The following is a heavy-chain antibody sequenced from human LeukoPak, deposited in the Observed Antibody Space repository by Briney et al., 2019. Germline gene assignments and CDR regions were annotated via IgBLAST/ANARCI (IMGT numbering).Heavy chain of an antibody. J-gene: IGHJ3*02. D-gene: IGHD3-16*01. CDR2: IYYSGST. V-gene: IGHV4-61*01. CDR1: GGSLSSGSYY. CDR3: ARERTRLGGYYAFDI. Sequence: SETLSLTCTLSGGSLSSGSYYWSWIRQPPGKGLEWIGYIYYSGSTNYTPSLKSRVTISVDTSKNQFSLKLSSVTAADTAVYYCARERTRLGGYYAFDIWGQGTMVTVSS.